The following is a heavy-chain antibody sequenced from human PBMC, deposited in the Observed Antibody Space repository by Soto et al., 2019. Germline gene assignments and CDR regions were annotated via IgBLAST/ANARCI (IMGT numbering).Heavy chain of an antibody. Sequence: PXESLKISCKGSGYSFTSYWIGWVRQMPGKGLEWMGIIYPGDSDTRYSPSFQGQVTISADKSISTAYLQWSSLKASDTAMYYCAREYSSSSDWFDHWGQGTLVTVSS. D-gene: IGHD6-6*01. J-gene: IGHJ5*02. CDR1: GYSFTSYW. CDR2: IYPGDSDT. CDR3: AREYSSSSDWFDH. V-gene: IGHV5-51*01.